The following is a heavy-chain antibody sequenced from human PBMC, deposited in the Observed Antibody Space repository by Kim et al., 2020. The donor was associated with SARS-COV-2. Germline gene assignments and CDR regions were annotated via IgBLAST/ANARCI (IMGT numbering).Heavy chain of an antibody. V-gene: IGHV3-30*18. CDR1: GFTFSSYG. Sequence: GGSLRLSCAASGFTFSSYGMHWVRQAPGKGLEWVAVISYDGSNKYYADSVKGRFTISRDNSKNTLYLQMNSLRAEDTAVYYCAKLPTPNTVAAAAPSYWGQGTLVTVSS. D-gene: IGHD6-13*01. CDR3: AKLPTPNTVAAAAPSY. CDR2: ISYDGSNK. J-gene: IGHJ4*02.